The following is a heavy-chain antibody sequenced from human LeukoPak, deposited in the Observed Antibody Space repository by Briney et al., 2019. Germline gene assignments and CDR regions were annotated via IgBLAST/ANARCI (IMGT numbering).Heavy chain of an antibody. V-gene: IGHV3-23*01. Sequence: GGSLRLTCAASGFPFSTYAMNWVRQAPGKGLEWVSVITGSGGFTQYADSVKGRFTISRDNSKNTVYLQMNSLRVEDTALYYCVRSLDYWGQGTLVTVSS. J-gene: IGHJ4*02. CDR3: VRSLDY. CDR2: ITGSGGFT. CDR1: GFPFSTYA.